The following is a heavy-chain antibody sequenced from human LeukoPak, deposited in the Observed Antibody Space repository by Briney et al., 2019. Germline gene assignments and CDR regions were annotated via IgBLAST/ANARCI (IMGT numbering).Heavy chain of an antibody. J-gene: IGHJ5*02. V-gene: IGHV4-59*08. CDR2: IYYSGST. D-gene: IGHD1-26*01. CDR1: GGSISSYY. Sequence: SETLSLTCTVSGGSISSYYWSWIRQPPGKGLEWIGYIYYSGSTNYNPSLKSRVTISVDTSKNQFSLKLSPVTAADTAVYYCARHRGSYYPFDPWGQGTLVTVSS. CDR3: ARHRGSYYPFDP.